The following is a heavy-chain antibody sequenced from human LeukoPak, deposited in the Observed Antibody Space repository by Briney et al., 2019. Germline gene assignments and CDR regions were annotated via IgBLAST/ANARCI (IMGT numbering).Heavy chain of an antibody. Sequence: QPGGSLGLSCAASGFTFSSYWMHWVRQAPEKGLVWVSRIKSDGSTTNYADSVKGRFTISRDNAKNTLYLQMNGLRAEDTAVYYCARDPSAWSGYYDYWGQGTPVTVSS. V-gene: IGHV3-74*01. CDR1: GFTFSSYW. J-gene: IGHJ4*02. CDR3: ARDPSAWSGYYDY. CDR2: IKSDGSTT. D-gene: IGHD3-3*01.